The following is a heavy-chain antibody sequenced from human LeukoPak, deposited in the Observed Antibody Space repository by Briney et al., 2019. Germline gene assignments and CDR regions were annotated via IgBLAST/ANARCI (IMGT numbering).Heavy chain of an antibody. CDR2: INSSSSYI. Sequence: GSLRLSCAACGFPFSSYSMNWVRPAPGKGLEWVLPINSSSSYIYTADSVNGRFTISRDNAKISLYLQMNSLRAEDTAVYYCARDLRRGPSLIVATRYYYYGMDVWGQGTTVTVSS. V-gene: IGHV3-21*01. D-gene: IGHD5-12*01. J-gene: IGHJ6*02. CDR3: ARDLRRGPSLIVATRYYYYGMDV. CDR1: GFPFSSYS.